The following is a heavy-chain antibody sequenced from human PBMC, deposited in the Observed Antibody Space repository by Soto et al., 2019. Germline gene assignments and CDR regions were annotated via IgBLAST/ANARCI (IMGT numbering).Heavy chain of an antibody. CDR1: GFTFSSYG. CDR3: ARDLTGSGSFDY. V-gene: IGHV3-33*01. D-gene: IGHD3-10*01. CDR2: IWYDGSNK. J-gene: IGHJ4*02. Sequence: GGSLRLSCAASGFTFSSYGMHWVRQAPGKGLEWVAVIWYDGSNKFYVDSVKGRFTISRDNSKNTLYLQMNSLRAEDTAVYYCARDLTGSGSFDYWGQGTLVTVSS.